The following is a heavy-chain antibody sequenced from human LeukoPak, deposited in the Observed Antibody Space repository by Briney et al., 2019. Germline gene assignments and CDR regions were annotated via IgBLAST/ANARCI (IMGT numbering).Heavy chain of an antibody. J-gene: IGHJ4*02. D-gene: IGHD6-13*01. CDR2: ISTSGGNT. V-gene: IGHV3-23*01. CDR3: ARGRPGSWFDY. Sequence: PGGSLRLSCAASGFTFSGYSMSWVRQAPGKGLEWVSSISTSGGNTYYPDAVKGRFTISRDNSKNTMYLQMNSLRAEDTAVYYCARGRPGSWFDYWGQGTLVTVSS. CDR1: GFTFSGYS.